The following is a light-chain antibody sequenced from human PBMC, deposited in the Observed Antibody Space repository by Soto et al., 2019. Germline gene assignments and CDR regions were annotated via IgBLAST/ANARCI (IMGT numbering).Light chain of an antibody. CDR2: EDS. CDR1: SSDIGAYNY. J-gene: IGLJ1*01. CDR3: FAFPTDVNHV. Sequence: QSALTQPASVSGSPGQSITISCTGSSSDIGAYNYVSWFQQYPGKAPKLIISEDSNRPSGVSNRFSGSKSGTAASLTISGLQPENDSNYFYFAFPTDVNHVLGTRTMVTVL. V-gene: IGLV2-14*01.